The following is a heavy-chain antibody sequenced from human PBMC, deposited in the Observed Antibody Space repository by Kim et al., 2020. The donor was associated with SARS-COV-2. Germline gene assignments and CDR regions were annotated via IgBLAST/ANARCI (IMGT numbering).Heavy chain of an antibody. CDR3: ARGGRWYYYGSGSYDY. J-gene: IGHJ4*02. CDR2: IYYSGST. CDR1: GGSISSYY. D-gene: IGHD3-10*01. V-gene: IGHV4-59*01. Sequence: SEILSLTCTVSGGSISSYYWSWIRQPPGKGLEWIGYIYYSGSTNYNPSLKSRVTISVDTSKNQFSLKLSSVTAADTAVYYCARGGRWYYYGSGSYDYWGQGTLVTVSS.